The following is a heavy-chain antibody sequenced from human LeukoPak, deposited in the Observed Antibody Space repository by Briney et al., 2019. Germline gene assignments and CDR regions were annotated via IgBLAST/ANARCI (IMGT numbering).Heavy chain of an antibody. Sequence: GESLKISCKGSGYTITNYWFGWVGQVPGKGLEWMGTIYPNNSDSRYNPSFRGQVTISVDRSITTAYLLWKSLKASDTAIYYCALSNEAFDSAGYFDYWGQGTLVTVSS. D-gene: IGHD3-22*01. CDR1: GYTITNYW. J-gene: IGHJ4*02. CDR2: IYPNNSDS. CDR3: ALSNEAFDSAGYFDY. V-gene: IGHV5-51*01.